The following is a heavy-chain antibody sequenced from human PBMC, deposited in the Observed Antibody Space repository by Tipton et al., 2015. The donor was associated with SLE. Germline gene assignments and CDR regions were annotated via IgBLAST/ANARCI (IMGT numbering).Heavy chain of an antibody. D-gene: IGHD7-27*01. CDR2: INSDGTST. Sequence: SLRLSCAASGFTFSSYWMHWVRQAPGKGLVWVSRINSDGTSTTYADSVKGRFTISRDNAKNTLYLQMNSLSADDAALYYCARDGDGPVAFDYGGQGTLVAVSS. J-gene: IGHJ4*02. CDR3: ARDGDGPVAFDY. V-gene: IGHV3-74*01. CDR1: GFTFSSYW.